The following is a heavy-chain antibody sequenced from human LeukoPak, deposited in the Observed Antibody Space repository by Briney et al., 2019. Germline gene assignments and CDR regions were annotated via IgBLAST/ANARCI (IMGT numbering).Heavy chain of an antibody. V-gene: IGHV3-23*01. CDR3: AQERRDGYKDDGFDI. D-gene: IGHD5-24*01. CDR2: IIGSGGNT. CDR1: GFTFNNYA. J-gene: IGHJ3*02. Sequence: GGSLRLSCAASGFTFNNYAMTWVRQAPGKGLEWVSTIIGSGGNTDYADSVKGRFTISRDNSKDTLFLQMDSLRAEDTAVYYCAQERRDGYKDDGFDIWGQGTLVTVSS.